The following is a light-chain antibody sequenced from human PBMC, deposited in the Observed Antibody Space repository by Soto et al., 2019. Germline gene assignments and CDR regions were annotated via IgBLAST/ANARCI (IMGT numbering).Light chain of an antibody. CDR1: SSDVGGYNY. CDR3: CSYTSSSTYV. J-gene: IGLJ1*01. Sequence: QSALTQPASVSGSPGQSITFSCTGTSSDVGGYNYVSWYQQHPGKAPKLMIYDVTYRPSGVSDRFSGSKSGNTASLTISGLQAEDEADYYCCSYTSSSTYVFGTGTKLTVL. V-gene: IGLV2-14*03. CDR2: DVT.